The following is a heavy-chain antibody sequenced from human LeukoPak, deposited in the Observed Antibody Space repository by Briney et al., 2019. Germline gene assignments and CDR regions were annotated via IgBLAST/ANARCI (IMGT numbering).Heavy chain of an antibody. CDR1: GYTFTYRY. J-gene: IGHJ4*02. CDR2: ITPFNGNT. V-gene: IGHV1-45*02. CDR3: AVRTGSYGYVIDY. D-gene: IGHD5-18*01. Sequence: ASVKVSCKASGYTFTYRYLHWVRQAPGQALEWMGWITPFNGNTNYAQKFQDRVTITRDRSMSTAYMELSSLRSEDTAMYYCAVRTGSYGYVIDYWGQGTLVTVSS.